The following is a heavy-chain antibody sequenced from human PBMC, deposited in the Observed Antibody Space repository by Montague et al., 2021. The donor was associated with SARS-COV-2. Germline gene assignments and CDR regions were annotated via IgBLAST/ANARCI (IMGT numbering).Heavy chain of an antibody. CDR1: GFTVRSYA. V-gene: IGHV3-23*03. CDR3: AKCTPEAAPES. Sequence: SLRLSCAASGFTVRSYAMSWVRQAPGKGLEWVSLIYSGGITTYHADSVKGRFTISRDNSKNTLYLQMDSLRVEDTAVYYCAKCTPEAAPESWGQGTLVTVSS. J-gene: IGHJ4*02. D-gene: IGHD2-15*01. CDR2: IYSGGITT.